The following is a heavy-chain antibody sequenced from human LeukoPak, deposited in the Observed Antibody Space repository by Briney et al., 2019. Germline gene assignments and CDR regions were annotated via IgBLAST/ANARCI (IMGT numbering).Heavy chain of an antibody. J-gene: IGHJ4*02. CDR2: ISGSGGST. CDR3: AKDRDGSGSYYVSNFDY. CDR1: GFTFSSYA. D-gene: IGHD3-10*01. Sequence: PGGSLRLSCAASGFTFSSYAMHWVRQAPGKGLEWVSAISGSGGSTYYADSVKGRFTISRDNSKNTLYLQMNSLRAEDTAVYYCAKDRDGSGSYYVSNFDYWGQGTLVTVSS. V-gene: IGHV3-23*01.